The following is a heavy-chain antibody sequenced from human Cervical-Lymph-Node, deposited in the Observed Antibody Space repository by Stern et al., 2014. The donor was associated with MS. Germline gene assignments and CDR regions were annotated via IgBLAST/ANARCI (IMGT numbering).Heavy chain of an antibody. CDR2: VSYDGSTK. CDR1: GFSFRTYA. J-gene: IGHJ4*02. Sequence: VQLVESGGGVVQPGRSLRLSCAASGFSFRTYAMHWVRQAPGKGLAWVTVVSYDGSTKYYAVSVKGRFTISRDNSKNTLYLQMNSLRVEDTAMYYCARAPGDYELDHWGQGTLITVSS. CDR3: ARAPGDYELDH. D-gene: IGHD3-22*01. V-gene: IGHV3-30-3*01.